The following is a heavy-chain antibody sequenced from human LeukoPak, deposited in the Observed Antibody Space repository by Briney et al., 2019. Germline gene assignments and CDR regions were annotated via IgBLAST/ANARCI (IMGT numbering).Heavy chain of an antibody. Sequence: GGSLRLSCAASGFTFSRYSMNWVRQAPGKGLEWVSSISSSSSYIYYADSVKGRFTISRDNAKNSLYLQMNSLRAEDTAVYYCAKGRTLVGGSTRSYDYWGQGTLVTVSS. CDR2: ISSSSSYI. J-gene: IGHJ4*02. V-gene: IGHV3-21*01. CDR3: AKGRTLVGGSTRSYDY. D-gene: IGHD1-26*01. CDR1: GFTFSRYS.